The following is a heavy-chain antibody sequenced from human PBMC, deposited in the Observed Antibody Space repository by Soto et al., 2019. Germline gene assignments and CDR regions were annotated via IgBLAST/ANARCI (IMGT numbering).Heavy chain of an antibody. D-gene: IGHD5-18*01. CDR3: AKGPSVPKGYLNWFDP. CDR2: ISASGGST. Sequence: HPGGSLRLSCAASGFTFNSYVMSWVRQAPGKGLEWVSTISASGGSTYYADSVKGRFTISRDNFKNTLYLQMSTLRAEDTAVYFCAKGPSVPKGYLNWFDPWGQGTLVTVSS. V-gene: IGHV3-23*01. CDR1: GFTFNSYV. J-gene: IGHJ5*02.